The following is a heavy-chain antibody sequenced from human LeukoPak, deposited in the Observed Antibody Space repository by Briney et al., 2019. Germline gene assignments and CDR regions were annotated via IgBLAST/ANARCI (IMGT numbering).Heavy chain of an antibody. CDR1: GFTFSNYG. V-gene: IGHV3-30*02. J-gene: IGHJ4*02. CDR2: IGFDGSDH. Sequence: GGSLRLSCAASGFTFSNYGMHWARQAPGKGLEWVAFIGFDGSDHSYADSVKGRFTISRDNSKNTLYLEMNSLRAEDTAVYYCAKDIRRGYNYGYDQFAYWGLGTLVTVSS. CDR3: AKDIRRGYNYGYDQFAY. D-gene: IGHD5-18*01.